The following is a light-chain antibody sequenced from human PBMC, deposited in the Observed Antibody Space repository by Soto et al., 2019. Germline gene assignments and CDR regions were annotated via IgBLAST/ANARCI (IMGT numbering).Light chain of an antibody. CDR1: QDISKY. V-gene: IGKV1-33*01. CDR2: GAS. Sequence: IHMTQSPSSLSASVGYRVTITCQANQDISKYLNWYQQKPGKSPNLLIYGASSLETGVPSRFSGSGSGKHFILTIRNLQPEDFATYYCQQFNSLFGQGTRLEIK. CDR3: QQFNSL. J-gene: IGKJ5*01.